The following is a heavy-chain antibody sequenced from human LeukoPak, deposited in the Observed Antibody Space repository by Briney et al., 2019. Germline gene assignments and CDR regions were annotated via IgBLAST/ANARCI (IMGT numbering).Heavy chain of an antibody. CDR1: GFTFSSYA. D-gene: IGHD3-22*01. CDR3: AKPVHYCDSRGYFDY. J-gene: IGHJ4*02. V-gene: IGHV3-23*01. Sequence: GGSLRLSCAASGFTFSSYAMSWVRQAPGKGLEWVSAISGSGGSTYYADSVKGRFTISRDNSKNTLYLQMNSLRAEDTAVYYCAKPVHYCDSRGYFDYWGQGTLVTVSS. CDR2: ISGSGGST.